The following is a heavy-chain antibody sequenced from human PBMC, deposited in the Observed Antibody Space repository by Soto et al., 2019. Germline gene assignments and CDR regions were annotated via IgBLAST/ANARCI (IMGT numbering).Heavy chain of an antibody. Sequence: PSETLSLTCVVSGASISTGGYSWSWIRQPPGKGPEWIGYIYESGRTYYKPSLKSPASISMDKSRNQFSVRLNSVTAADTAVYFCARGERYSGSLSDYFDPWGQGTLVTVSS. CDR2: IYESGRT. J-gene: IGHJ5*02. D-gene: IGHD1-26*01. V-gene: IGHV4-30-2*01. CDR3: ARGERYSGSLSDYFDP. CDR1: GASISTGGYS.